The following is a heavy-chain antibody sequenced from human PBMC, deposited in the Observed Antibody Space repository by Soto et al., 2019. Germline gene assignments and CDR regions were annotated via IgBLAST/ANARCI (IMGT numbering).Heavy chain of an antibody. CDR2: IYHSGST. CDR1: SGSFSAYY. J-gene: IGHJ4*02. Sequence: QVQLQQWGAGLLKPSETRSLTCAVYSGSFSAYYWSWIRQPPGKGLEWIGEIYHSGSTNYNPSLKSRLTISVDTSKHQFSLRLSSVTAADTAVYYWASILSGWNHLGYWGQGTLVTASS. V-gene: IGHV4-34*01. CDR3: ASILSGWNHLGY. D-gene: IGHD6-19*01.